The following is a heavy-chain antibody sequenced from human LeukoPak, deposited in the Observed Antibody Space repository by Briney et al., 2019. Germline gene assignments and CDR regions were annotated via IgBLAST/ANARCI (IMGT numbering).Heavy chain of an antibody. CDR2: ISGSGGST. J-gene: IGHJ4*02. CDR3: ASREYDNSNYYLYYFDY. D-gene: IGHD3-22*01. CDR1: GFTFSSYA. V-gene: IGHV3-23*01. Sequence: GGSLRLSCAASGFTFSSYAMSWVRQAPGKGLEWVSAISGSGGSTYYADSVKGRFTISRDNSKNTLYLQMNSLRAEDTAVYYCASREYDNSNYYLYYFDYWGQGTLVTVSS.